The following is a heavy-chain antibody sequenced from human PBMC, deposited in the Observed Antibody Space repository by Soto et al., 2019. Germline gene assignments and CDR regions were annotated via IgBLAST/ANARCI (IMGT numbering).Heavy chain of an antibody. Sequence: PGGSLRLSCAASGFTFSSYAMHWVRQAPGKGLEWVAVISYDGSNKYYADSVKGRFTISRDNSKNTLYLQMNSLRAEDTAVYYCARGVRLEADYYYYYGMDVWGQGTTVTVSS. V-gene: IGHV3-30-3*01. D-gene: IGHD2-15*01. CDR1: GFTFSSYA. CDR3: ARGVRLEADYYYYYGMDV. J-gene: IGHJ6*02. CDR2: ISYDGSNK.